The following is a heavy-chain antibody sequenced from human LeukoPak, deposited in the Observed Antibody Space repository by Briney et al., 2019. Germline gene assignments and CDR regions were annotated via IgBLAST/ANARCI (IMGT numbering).Heavy chain of an antibody. CDR3: ARDLGDEVDY. J-gene: IGHJ4*02. CDR1: GGSISSYY. Sequence: SETLSLTCTVSGGSISSYYWSWIRQPPGKGLEWIGYIYYSGSTNYNPSLKSRVTISVDTSKNQFSLKLSSVTAADTAVYYCARDLGDEVDYWGQGTLVTVSS. CDR2: IYYSGST. V-gene: IGHV4-59*01.